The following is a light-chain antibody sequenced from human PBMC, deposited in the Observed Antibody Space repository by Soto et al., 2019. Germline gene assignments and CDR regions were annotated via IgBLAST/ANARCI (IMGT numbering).Light chain of an antibody. CDR1: SSDVGGYNF. CDR2: EVT. CDR3: SSYAGTSYV. J-gene: IGLJ1*01. Sequence: QSALTQPPSASGSPGQSVTVSCSGTSSDVGGYNFVSWYQQHPGKAPKLIIYEVTKRPSGVPDRFSGSKSGNTASLTVSGLQAEDEADYYCSSYAGTSYVFGTGTKLTV. V-gene: IGLV2-8*01.